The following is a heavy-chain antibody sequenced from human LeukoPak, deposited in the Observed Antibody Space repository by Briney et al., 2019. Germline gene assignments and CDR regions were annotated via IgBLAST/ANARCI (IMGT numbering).Heavy chain of an antibody. CDR2: MYYSGSP. V-gene: IGHV4-59*01. D-gene: IGHD5-12*01. CDR1: GGSISSYY. CDR3: ARVSGYDWESFYDY. Sequence: SETLSLTCTVSGGSISSYYWSWIRQPPGKGLEWIGYMYYSGSPNYNPSLKSRVTISVDTSKNQFSLKLSSVTAADTAMYYCARVSGYDWESFYDYWGQGSLVTVSS. J-gene: IGHJ4*02.